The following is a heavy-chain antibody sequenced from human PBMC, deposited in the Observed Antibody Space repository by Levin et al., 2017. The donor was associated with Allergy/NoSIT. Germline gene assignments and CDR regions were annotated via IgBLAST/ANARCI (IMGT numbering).Heavy chain of an antibody. V-gene: IGHV4-4*02. J-gene: IGHJ5*02. CDR3: ARLTPGTLYCSTTSCYGPLDP. Sequence: SETLSLTCAVSGDSMSSSNWWTWVRQPPGKGLEWIGDISHDGNTHYNPSLKSRLTISVDKSKNQFSLNLNSVTAADTAVYYCARLTPGTLYCSTTSCYGPLDPWGQGTLVTVSS. D-gene: IGHD2-2*01. CDR1: GDSMSSSNW. CDR2: ISHDGNT.